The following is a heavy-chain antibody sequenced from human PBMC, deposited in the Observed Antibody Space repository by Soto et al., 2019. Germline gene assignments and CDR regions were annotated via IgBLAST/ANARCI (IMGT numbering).Heavy chain of an antibody. Sequence: AVKVSCKASGGTFSSYAISWVRQAPGQGLEWMGGIIPIFGTANYAQKFQGRVTITADESTSTAYMELSSLRSEDTAVYYCAREGYGGNSGGGAFDIWGQGTMVTVSS. V-gene: IGHV1-69*13. CDR3: AREGYGGNSGGGAFDI. D-gene: IGHD4-17*01. J-gene: IGHJ3*02. CDR2: IIPIFGTA. CDR1: GGTFSSYA.